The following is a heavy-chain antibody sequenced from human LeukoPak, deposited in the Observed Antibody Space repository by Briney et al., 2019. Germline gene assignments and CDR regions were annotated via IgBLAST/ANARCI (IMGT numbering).Heavy chain of an antibody. V-gene: IGHV3-53*01. Sequence: PGGSLRLSCATSGFTVSSRYMSWIRQAPGKGLEWVAVLRKVGTTFYTDSVKCRFTISRDTSKNTLNLQMNSLRAEDTAVYYCAREGEKGDGYNHGLDYWGQGTLVTVSS. CDR2: LRKVGTT. D-gene: IGHD5-24*01. CDR3: AREGEKGDGYNHGLDY. CDR1: GFTVSSRY. J-gene: IGHJ4*02.